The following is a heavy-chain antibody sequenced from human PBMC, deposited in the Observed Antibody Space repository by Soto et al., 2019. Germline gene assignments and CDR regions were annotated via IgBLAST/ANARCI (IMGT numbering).Heavy chain of an antibody. D-gene: IGHD3-10*01. CDR2: IYYSGST. V-gene: IGHV4-59*01. J-gene: IGHJ4*02. CDR3: ARRSHRGGLDY. CDR1: GGSISSYY. Sequence: QVQLQESGPGLVKPSETLSLTCTVSGGSISSYYWSWIRQPPGKGLEWIGYIYYSGSTNYNPSLKSRVTXTXXPSKNQFSLKLSSVTAADTAVYSCARRSHRGGLDYWGQGPLVTVSS.